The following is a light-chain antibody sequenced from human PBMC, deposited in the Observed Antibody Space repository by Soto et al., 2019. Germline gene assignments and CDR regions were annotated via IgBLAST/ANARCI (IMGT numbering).Light chain of an antibody. V-gene: IGLV2-14*01. Sequence: QSVLTQPASVSGSPGQSITISCTGTSSDVGGYNYVSWYQQHPGKARKHLIYYVSNQPSGVSNRYSDSKSGNTASLTISGLQAEDEADYYCSSYTSSSTRLYVFGTGTKVTVL. CDR3: SSYTSSSTRLYV. CDR2: YVS. J-gene: IGLJ1*01. CDR1: SSDVGGYNY.